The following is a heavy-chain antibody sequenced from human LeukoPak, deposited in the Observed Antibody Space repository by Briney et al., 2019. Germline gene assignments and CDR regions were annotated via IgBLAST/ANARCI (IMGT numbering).Heavy chain of an antibody. V-gene: IGHV1-18*01. CDR3: ARVQFGVIVGATIDY. D-gene: IGHD1-26*01. J-gene: IGHJ4*02. Sequence: ASVKVSCKASGYTFTSYGISWVRQAPGQGLEWMGWISAYNGNTNYAQKLQGRVTMTTDTSTSTAYMELRSLRSDDTAVYYCARVQFGVIVGATIDYWGQGTLVTVSS. CDR2: ISAYNGNT. CDR1: GYTFTSYG.